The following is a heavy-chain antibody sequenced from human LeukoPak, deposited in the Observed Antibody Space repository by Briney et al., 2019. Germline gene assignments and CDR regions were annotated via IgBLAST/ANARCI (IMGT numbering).Heavy chain of an antibody. CDR1: GFTFSSYG. CDR3: AKDGIAVD. D-gene: IGHD6-19*01. CDR2: ISYDGSNK. J-gene: IGHJ4*02. Sequence: AGGSLRLSGEASGFTFSSYGMPWVRQAPGKGLEWVAVISYDGSNKYYADSVKGRFTISRDNSKNTLYLQMNSLRAEDTAVYYCAKDGIAVDWGQGTLVTVSS. V-gene: IGHV3-30*18.